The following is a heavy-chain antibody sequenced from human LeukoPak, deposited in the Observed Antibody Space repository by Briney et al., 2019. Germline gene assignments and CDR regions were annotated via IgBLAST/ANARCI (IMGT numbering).Heavy chain of an antibody. Sequence: GGSLRLSCVASGFTFDHYRMNWVRQAPGKGLEWVATIKQDGSEEYYVDSVKGRFTISRDNAKNSLYLQMNNLRAEDTAVYYCASPEWLPDSIDIWGQGTMVTVSS. CDR2: IKQDGSEE. CDR3: ASPEWLPDSIDI. J-gene: IGHJ3*02. CDR1: GFTFDHYR. V-gene: IGHV3-7*01. D-gene: IGHD3-3*01.